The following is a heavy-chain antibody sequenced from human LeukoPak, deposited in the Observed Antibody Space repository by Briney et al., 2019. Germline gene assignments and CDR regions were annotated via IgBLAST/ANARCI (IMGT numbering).Heavy chain of an antibody. J-gene: IGHJ4*02. Sequence: GRSLRLSCAASGFTFSSYAMHWVRQAPGKGLEWVAVISYDGSNKYYADSVKGRFTISRDNSKNTLYLQMNSLRAEDTAVYYCARDPPNWGFGYWGQGTLVTVSS. V-gene: IGHV3-30-3*01. D-gene: IGHD7-27*01. CDR2: ISYDGSNK. CDR3: ARDPPNWGFGY. CDR1: GFTFSSYA.